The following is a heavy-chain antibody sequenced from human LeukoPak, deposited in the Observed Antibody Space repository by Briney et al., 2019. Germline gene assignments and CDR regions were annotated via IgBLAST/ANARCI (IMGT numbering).Heavy chain of an antibody. CDR1: GGSFSGYY. Sequence: SETLSLTCAVYGGSFSGYYWSWIRQPPGKGLEWIGEINHSGSTNYNPSLKSRVTISVDTSKNQFSLKLSSVTAADTAVYYCARGSVRNYYDSSGYSPSPYWGQGTLVTVSS. CDR2: INHSGST. V-gene: IGHV4-34*01. D-gene: IGHD3-22*01. CDR3: ARGSVRNYYDSSGYSPSPY. J-gene: IGHJ4*02.